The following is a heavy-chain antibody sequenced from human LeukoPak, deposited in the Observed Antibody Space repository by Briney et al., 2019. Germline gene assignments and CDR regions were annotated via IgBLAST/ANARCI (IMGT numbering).Heavy chain of an antibody. J-gene: IGHJ4*02. CDR2: IWYDGSNK. V-gene: IGHV3-33*01. Sequence: GGSLRLSCAASGFTFSSYGMHWVRQAPGKGLEWVAVIWYDGSNKYYADSVKGRFTISRDNSKNTLYLQTNSLRAEDTAVYYCARDQVGESLDYWGQGTLVTVSS. CDR3: ARDQVGESLDY. D-gene: IGHD3-10*01. CDR1: GFTFSSYG.